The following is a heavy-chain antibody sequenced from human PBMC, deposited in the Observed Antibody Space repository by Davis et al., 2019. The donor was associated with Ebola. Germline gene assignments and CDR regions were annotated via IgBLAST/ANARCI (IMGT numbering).Heavy chain of an antibody. CDR2: IRSKANSYAT. J-gene: IGHJ4*02. Sequence: GESLKISCAASGFTFSGSAMHWVRQASGKGLEWVGRIRSKANSYATAHAASVKGRFTISRDDSKNTAYLQMNSLKTEDTAVYYCTTYYDWSDFDYWGQGTLVTVSS. CDR1: GFTFSGSA. CDR3: TTYYDWSDFDY. V-gene: IGHV3-73*01. D-gene: IGHD3-22*01.